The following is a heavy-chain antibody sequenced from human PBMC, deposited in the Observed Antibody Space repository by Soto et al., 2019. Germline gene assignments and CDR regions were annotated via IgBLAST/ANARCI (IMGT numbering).Heavy chain of an antibody. CDR2: ISYDGSNK. CDR3: ARDQGGLYSSSSVLNPPRYYYYGMDV. V-gene: IGHV3-30-3*01. Sequence: VQLVESGGGLVKPGGSLRLSCAASGFTFSSYAMHWVRQAPGKGLEWVAVISYDGSNKYYADSVKGRFTISRDNSKNTLYLQMNSLRAEDTAVYYCARDQGGLYSSSSVLNPPRYYYYGMDVWGQGTTVTVSS. J-gene: IGHJ6*02. CDR1: GFTFSSYA. D-gene: IGHD6-6*01.